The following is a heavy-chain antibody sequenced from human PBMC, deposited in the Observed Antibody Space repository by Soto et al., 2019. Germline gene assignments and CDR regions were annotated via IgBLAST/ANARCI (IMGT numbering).Heavy chain of an antibody. CDR3: ARDHLYSSSWYVDY. CDR2: IYHSGST. J-gene: IGHJ4*02. CDR1: GNSISSGYY. Sequence: TSETLSLTCAVSGNSISSGYYWGWIRQPPGKGLEWIGSIYHSGSTYYNPSLKSRVTISVDTSKNQFSLKLSSVTAADTAVYYCARDHLYSSSWYVDYWGQGTLVTVSS. V-gene: IGHV4-38-2*02. D-gene: IGHD6-13*01.